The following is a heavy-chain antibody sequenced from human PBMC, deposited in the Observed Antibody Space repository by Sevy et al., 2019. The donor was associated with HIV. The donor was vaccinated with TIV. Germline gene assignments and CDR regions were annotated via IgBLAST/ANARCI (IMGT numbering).Heavy chain of an antibody. V-gene: IGHV3-49*04. D-gene: IGHD3-10*01. CDR3: SKGGSGTGWFDP. CDR1: GFTFSDHY. Sequence: GGSLRLSCAASGFTFSDHYMDWVRQAPGKGLAWVGFIRSKASGGTTQYAASVKGRFTISRDDSESIAYLQMNSLKIEDTAVYYCSKGGSGTGWFDPWGQGTLVTVSS. CDR2: IRSKASGGTT. J-gene: IGHJ5*02.